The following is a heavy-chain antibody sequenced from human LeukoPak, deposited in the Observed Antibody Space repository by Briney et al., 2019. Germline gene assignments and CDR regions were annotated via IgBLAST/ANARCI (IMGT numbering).Heavy chain of an antibody. Sequence: PSETLSLTCAVYGGSFSGYYWSWIRQPPGKGLVWIGSIYDSGSTYYNPSLKSRVTISVDTSKNQFSLKLNSVTAADTAVYYCARGLNPRHCSSTSCYYDAFDIWGQGTMVTVSS. J-gene: IGHJ3*02. D-gene: IGHD2-2*01. V-gene: IGHV4-34*01. CDR3: ARGLNPRHCSSTSCYYDAFDI. CDR1: GGSFSGYY. CDR2: IYDSGST.